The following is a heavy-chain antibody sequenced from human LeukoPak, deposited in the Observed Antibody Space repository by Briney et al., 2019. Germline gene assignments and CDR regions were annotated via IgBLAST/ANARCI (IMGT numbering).Heavy chain of an antibody. V-gene: IGHV1-18*01. CDR2: ISAYNGNT. CDR1: GYTFTSYG. CDR3: ARGDPYYYDRSGYRNWFDP. J-gene: IGHJ5*02. D-gene: IGHD3-22*01. Sequence: GASVKVSCKASGYTFTSYGISWVRQAPGQGLEWMGWISAYNGNTNYAQKLQGRVTMTTDTSTSTAYMELRSLRSDDTAVYYCARGDPYYYDRSGYRNWFDPWGQGTLVTVSS.